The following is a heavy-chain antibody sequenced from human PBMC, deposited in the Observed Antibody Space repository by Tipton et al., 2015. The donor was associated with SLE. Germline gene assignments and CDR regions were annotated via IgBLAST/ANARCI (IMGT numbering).Heavy chain of an antibody. Sequence: SLRLSCAASGFTFSSYSMNWVRQAPGKGLEWVSYISSSSSTIYYADSGKGRFTISRDNAKNSLYLQMNSLRAEDTAVYYCGRDGSGSAHYYYYGMDVWGQGTTVTVSS. CDR1: GFTFSSYS. J-gene: IGHJ6*02. V-gene: IGHV3-48*01. CDR3: GRDGSGSAHYYYYGMDV. CDR2: ISSSSSTI. D-gene: IGHD3-10*01.